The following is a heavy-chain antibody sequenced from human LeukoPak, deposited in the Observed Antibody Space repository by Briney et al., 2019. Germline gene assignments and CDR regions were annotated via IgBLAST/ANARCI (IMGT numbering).Heavy chain of an antibody. J-gene: IGHJ4*02. CDR2: ISSSGSPM. CDR3: VRVEGSSSWYHY. Sequence: GGSLRLSCAASGFTFSSCSMNWVRQAPGKRLEWISYISSSGSPMYYADSVKGRFTISRDNAKNSLYLQMNSLRDEDTAVYYCVRVEGSSSWYHYWGQGTLVTVSS. D-gene: IGHD6-13*01. V-gene: IGHV3-48*02. CDR1: GFTFSSCS.